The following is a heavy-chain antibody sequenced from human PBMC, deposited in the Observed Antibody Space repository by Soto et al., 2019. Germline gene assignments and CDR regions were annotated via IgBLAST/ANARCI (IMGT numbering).Heavy chain of an antibody. CDR1: GFSLNTPQLG. CDR3: AHCKTIISPSDY. CDR2: IYWDDDK. D-gene: IGHD3-3*02. V-gene: IGHV2-5*02. Sequence: QITLKQSGPTLVKPTQTLTLTCTFSGFSLNTPQLGVGWIRQPPGKALEWLALIYWDDDKRYSPSLRTRLTTTKDTSKNHVVLTMTNMDPVDTATYSCAHCKTIISPSDYWGQGTLVTVSS. J-gene: IGHJ4*02.